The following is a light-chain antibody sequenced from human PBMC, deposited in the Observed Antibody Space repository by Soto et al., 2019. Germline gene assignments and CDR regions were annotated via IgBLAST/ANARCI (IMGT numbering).Light chain of an antibody. J-gene: IGLJ3*02. Sequence: QSVLTQPPSVSGAPGQRVTIYCTGSSSNIGAGYDVHWYQQLPGTAPKLLIYSNSNRPSGVPDRFSGSKSGTSASLAITGLQAEDEADYYCQSYDSSLSGWVFGGGTKLTVL. V-gene: IGLV1-40*01. CDR1: SSNIGAGYD. CDR3: QSYDSSLSGWV. CDR2: SNS.